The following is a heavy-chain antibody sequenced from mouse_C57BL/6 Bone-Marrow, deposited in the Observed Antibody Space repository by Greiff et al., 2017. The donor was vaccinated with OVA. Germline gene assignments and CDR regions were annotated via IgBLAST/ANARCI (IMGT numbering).Heavy chain of an antibody. D-gene: IGHD2-1*01. V-gene: IGHV1-52*01. Sequence: QVQLQQPGAELVRPGSSVKLSCKASGYTFTSYWMHWVKQRPIQGLEWIGNIDPSDSETHYNQKFKDKATLTVDKSSSTAYMQLSSLTAEDSAVYYCAYGNYPWCAYWGQGTLVTVSA. CDR2: IDPSDSET. CDR1: GYTFTSYW. J-gene: IGHJ3*01. CDR3: AYGNYPWCAY.